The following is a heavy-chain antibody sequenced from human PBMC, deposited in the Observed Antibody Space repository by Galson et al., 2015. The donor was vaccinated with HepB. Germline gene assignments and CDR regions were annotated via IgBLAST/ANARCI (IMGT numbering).Heavy chain of an antibody. V-gene: IGHV1-18*01. CDR2: FSGYDGST. Sequence: SVKVSCKASGYSFSNYGLSWIRQAPGPGLEWMGWFSGYDGSTNYAQRFQGRVTMTADASTGTAYLELRNLRSDDTAVYYCARDSRLELRHNNYFSYGMDVWGLGSAVIVAS. D-gene: IGHD1-1*01. CDR1: GYSFSNYG. CDR3: ARDSRLELRHNNYFSYGMDV. J-gene: IGHJ6*02.